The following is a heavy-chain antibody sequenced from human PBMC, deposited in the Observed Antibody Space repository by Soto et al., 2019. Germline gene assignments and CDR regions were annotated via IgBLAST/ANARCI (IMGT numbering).Heavy chain of an antibody. CDR3: ARVLISGPYNCFDL. J-gene: IGHJ5*01. CDR2: INPNTGGT. V-gene: IGHV1-2*02. Sequence: GASVKVSCKASGFTFTAYYMHWVRQAPGQGPEWMGWINPNTGGTKYAQKFQGGITMTRDTSISTAYMEVSSLTSDDTAVYYCARVLISGPYNCFDLWGQGTLVTVS. D-gene: IGHD2-15*01. CDR1: GFTFTAYY.